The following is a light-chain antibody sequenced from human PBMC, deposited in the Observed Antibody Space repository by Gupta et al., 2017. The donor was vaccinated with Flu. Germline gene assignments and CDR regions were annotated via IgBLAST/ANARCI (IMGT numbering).Light chain of an antibody. V-gene: IGLV2-8*01. CDR3: SSYAGSNNFKV. CDR1: SSDVGGYNY. Sequence: SSDVGGYNYVSWYQQYPGKAPKLLIYEVSSRPSGVPDRFSGPKSGNTASLTVSGLQAEDEADYYCSSYAGSNNFKVFGGGTKLTVL. J-gene: IGLJ3*02. CDR2: EVS.